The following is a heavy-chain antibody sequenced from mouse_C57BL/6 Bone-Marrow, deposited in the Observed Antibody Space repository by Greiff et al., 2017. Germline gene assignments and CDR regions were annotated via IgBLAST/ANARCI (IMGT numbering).Heavy chain of an antibody. D-gene: IGHD1-1*01. CDR1: GFTFSSYG. V-gene: IGHV5-6*01. J-gene: IGHJ4*01. Sequence: DVQLVESGGDLVKPGGSLKLSCAASGFTFSSYGMSWVRQTPDKRLEWVATISSGGSYTYYPDSVKGRFTIARDNAKNTLYLQMSSLKSEDTAMYYCARPLITTVVADYAMDYWGQGTSVTVSS. CDR3: ARPLITTVVADYAMDY. CDR2: ISSGGSYT.